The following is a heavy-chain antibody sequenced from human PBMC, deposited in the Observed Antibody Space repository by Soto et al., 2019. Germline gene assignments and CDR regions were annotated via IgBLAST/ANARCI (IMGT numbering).Heavy chain of an antibody. CDR2: FIAMLGTP. V-gene: IGHV1-69*13. J-gene: IGHJ4*02. Sequence: SVKVSCKASGGTFGSQGIAWVRQAPGQGLEWMGGFIAMLGTPTYAKKVQGRATISADESLTSSYLELRSLRSEDTGVYFCARGAMANFDYWGLGTVVTVS. CDR1: GGTFGSQG. CDR3: ARGAMANFDY. D-gene: IGHD5-18*01.